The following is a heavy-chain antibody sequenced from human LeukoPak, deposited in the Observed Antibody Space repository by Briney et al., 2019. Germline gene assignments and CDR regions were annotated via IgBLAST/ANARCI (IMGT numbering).Heavy chain of an antibody. J-gene: IGHJ6*02. Sequence: SETLSLTCTVSGGSISSYYWSWIRQPAGKGLEWIGRIYTSGSTNYNPSLKSRVTISVDTSKNQFSLNLNSATAADTAVYYCARTSRHSYGSGTNLTPWPAGMDVWGQGTTVTVSS. CDR3: ARTSRHSYGSGTNLTPWPAGMDV. D-gene: IGHD3-10*01. V-gene: IGHV4-4*07. CDR1: GGSISSYY. CDR2: IYTSGST.